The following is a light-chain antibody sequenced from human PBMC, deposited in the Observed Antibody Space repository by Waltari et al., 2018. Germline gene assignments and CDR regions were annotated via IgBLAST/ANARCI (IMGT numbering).Light chain of an antibody. CDR3: ATWDDSLNGVV. CDR2: SNN. V-gene: IGLV1-44*01. CDR1: RSNIGSNT. J-gene: IGLJ2*01. Sequence: QSVLTQPPSASGTPGQGVTISCSGSRSNIGSNTVNWYQHLPGTAPKVLIQSNNQRPSEVPDRFSGSKSGTSASLAVIGLQSEDEGDYYCATWDDSLNGVVFGGGTKLTVL.